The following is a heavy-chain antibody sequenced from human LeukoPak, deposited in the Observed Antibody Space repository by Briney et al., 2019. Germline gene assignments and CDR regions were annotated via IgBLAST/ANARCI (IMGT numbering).Heavy chain of an antibody. Sequence: PSETLSLTCAVYGGSFSGYYWSWIRQLPGKGLEWIGEINHSGSTNYNPSLKSRVTISVDKSKNQFSLKLSSVTAADTAVYYCARRSYGSGSYLFDYWGQGTLVTVSS. D-gene: IGHD3-10*01. CDR2: INHSGST. V-gene: IGHV4-34*01. CDR1: GGSFSGYY. CDR3: ARRSYGSGSYLFDY. J-gene: IGHJ4*02.